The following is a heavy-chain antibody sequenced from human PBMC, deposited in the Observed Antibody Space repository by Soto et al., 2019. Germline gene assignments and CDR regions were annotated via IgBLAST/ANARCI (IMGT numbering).Heavy chain of an antibody. J-gene: IGHJ4*02. CDR2: IYYSGST. Sequence: TSETLSLTCTVSGGSISSGGYYWSWIRQHPGKGLEWIGYIYYSGSTYYNPSLKSRVTISVDTSKNQFSLKLSSVTAADTAVYYCARVKAYCGGDCYYFDYWGQGTLVTVSS. CDR3: ARVKAYCGGDCYYFDY. CDR1: GGSISSGGYY. V-gene: IGHV4-31*03. D-gene: IGHD2-21*02.